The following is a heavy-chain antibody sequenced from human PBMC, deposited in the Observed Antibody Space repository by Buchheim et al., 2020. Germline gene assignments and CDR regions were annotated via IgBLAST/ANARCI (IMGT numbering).Heavy chain of an antibody. CDR3: ARGGELSSGSSWYGGNKPLPYYYYYGMDV. CDR2: IYYSGST. CDR1: GGSISSGDYY. D-gene: IGHD6-13*01. Sequence: QVQLQESGPGLVKPSQTLSLTCTVSGGSISSGDYYWSWIRQPPGKGLEWIGYIYYSGSTYYNPSLKSRVTISVDTSKNQFSLKLSSVTAADTAVYYCARGGELSSGSSWYGGNKPLPYYYYYGMDVWGQGTT. V-gene: IGHV4-30-4*01. J-gene: IGHJ6*02.